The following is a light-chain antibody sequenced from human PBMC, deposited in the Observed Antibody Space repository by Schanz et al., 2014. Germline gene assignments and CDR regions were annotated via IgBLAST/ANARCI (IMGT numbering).Light chain of an antibody. Sequence: QSGLAQPAAVSGSPGQSITISCTGTSSDVGSYNRVSWYQQPPGTAPKLMIYEVSQRPSGVPDRFSGSKSGNTASLTVSGLQAEDETDYYCCSYAGSNTWVFGGGTKLTVL. V-gene: IGLV2-23*02. J-gene: IGLJ3*02. CDR2: EVS. CDR1: SSDVGSYNR. CDR3: CSYAGSNTWV.